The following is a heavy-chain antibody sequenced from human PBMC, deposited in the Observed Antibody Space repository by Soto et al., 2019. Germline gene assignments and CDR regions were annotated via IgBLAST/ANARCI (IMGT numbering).Heavy chain of an antibody. CDR2: INHSGST. J-gene: IGHJ4*02. D-gene: IGHD3-9*01. CDR1: GGSFSGYY. CDR3: ARSLVLRYFDWLSAGGGVYYFDY. V-gene: IGHV4-34*01. Sequence: SETLSLTCAVYGGSFSGYYWSWIRQPPGKGLEWIGEINHSGSTNYNPSLKSRVTISVDTSKNQFSLKLSSVTAADTAVYYCARSLVLRYFDWLSAGGGVYYFDYWGQGTLVTVSS.